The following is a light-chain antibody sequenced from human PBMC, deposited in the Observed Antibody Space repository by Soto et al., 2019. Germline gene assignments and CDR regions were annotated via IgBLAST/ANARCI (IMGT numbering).Light chain of an antibody. Sequence: EIVLTQSPGTLSLSPGDRATLSCRASQSVGSNCLAWYQQKSGQSPRLLIYGASFRASGIPDRFSGSGSGTDFTLTIRRLEPEDFAMYFCHQYDSSPLTFGQGTKVEIK. J-gene: IGKJ1*01. CDR1: QSVGSNC. CDR3: HQYDSSPLT. V-gene: IGKV3-20*01. CDR2: GAS.